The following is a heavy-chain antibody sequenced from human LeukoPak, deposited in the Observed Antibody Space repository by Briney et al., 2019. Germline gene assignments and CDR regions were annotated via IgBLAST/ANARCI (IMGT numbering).Heavy chain of an antibody. CDR1: GYTFTGYY. J-gene: IGHJ6*03. D-gene: IGHD3-10*01. CDR2: INPNSGGT. V-gene: IGHV1-2*02. Sequence: GASVKVSCKASGYTFTGYYMHWVRQAPGQGLEWMGWINPNSGGTNYAQKFQGRVTMTRDTSISTAYMELSRLRSDDTAVYYCATNLYGSARGGYYYYYMDVWGKGTTVTVSS. CDR3: ATNLYGSARGGYYYYYMDV.